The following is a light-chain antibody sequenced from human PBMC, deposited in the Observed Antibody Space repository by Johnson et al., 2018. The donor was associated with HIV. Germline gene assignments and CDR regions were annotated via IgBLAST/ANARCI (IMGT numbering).Light chain of an antibody. CDR3: ATWDTSLSTGGV. J-gene: IGLJ1*01. CDR1: TSNIGNNY. V-gene: IGLV1-51*01. Sequence: QSVLTQPPSVSAAPGQRVTISCSGITSNIGNNYVSWYQQLPGTAPKLLIYDNNKRPSGIPDRFSGSKSGTSATLGITGLQTGDEADYYCATWDTSLSTGGVFGTGTKVTVL. CDR2: DNN.